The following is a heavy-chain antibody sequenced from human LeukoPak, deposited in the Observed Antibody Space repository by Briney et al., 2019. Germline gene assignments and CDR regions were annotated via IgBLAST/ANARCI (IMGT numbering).Heavy chain of an antibody. J-gene: IGHJ4*02. Sequence: SETLSLTCSVSGGPISSYYWSWIRHPPGKRLEWIGYISYSGSTLYNPSLESRVTISVDTSKNQFSLQLGSVTAADTAVYYCARGMSSSWPGRVDYWGQGTLVTVSS. D-gene: IGHD6-13*01. CDR1: GGPISSYY. V-gene: IGHV4-59*01. CDR2: ISYSGST. CDR3: ARGMSSSWPGRVDY.